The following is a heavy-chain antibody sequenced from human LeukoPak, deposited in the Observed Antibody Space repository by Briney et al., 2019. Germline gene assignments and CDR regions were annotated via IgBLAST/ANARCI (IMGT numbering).Heavy chain of an antibody. V-gene: IGHV3-21*01. Sequence: GGSLRLSCAASGFTFSSYSMNWVRQAPGKGLEWVSSISSSSSYIYYADSVKGRFTISRDNAKNSLYLKMNSLRAEDTAVYYCARRRLVITHYYYMDVWGKGTTVTISS. CDR3: ARRRLVITHYYYMDV. D-gene: IGHD3-9*01. J-gene: IGHJ6*03. CDR1: GFTFSSYS. CDR2: ISSSSSYI.